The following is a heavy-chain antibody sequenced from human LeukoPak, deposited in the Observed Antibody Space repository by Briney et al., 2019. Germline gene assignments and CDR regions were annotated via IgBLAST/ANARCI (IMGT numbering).Heavy chain of an antibody. D-gene: IGHD3-22*01. J-gene: IGHJ4*02. CDR3: ARDITIIVRGADY. V-gene: IGHV3-30*02. CDR2: IRYDGSNK. Sequence: GGSLRLSCAASGFTLSSYSMHWVGQAPGKGLAWVAFIRYDGSNKYYEDSVTGRFTISRYNSKNTLYLQMNSLTAEDTAVYYCARDITIIVRGADYWGQGTLVTVSS. CDR1: GFTLSSYS.